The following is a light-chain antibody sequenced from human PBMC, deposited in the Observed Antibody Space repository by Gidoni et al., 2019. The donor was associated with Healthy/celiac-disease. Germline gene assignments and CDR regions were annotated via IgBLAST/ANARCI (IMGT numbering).Light chain of an antibody. V-gene: IGLV6-57*02. J-gene: IGLJ2*01. CDR1: SGSVARNY. CDR3: QSYNSTNGV. CDR2: EDN. Sequence: FILTQPHSVSESPGKTVTISCTGTSGSVARNYVLWYQQRPGSAPTTVIYEDNKRPSGVPDRFSGSIDSSTNSASLTRPEVKAEDDAYCYCQSYNSTNGVFGRGTKLTVL.